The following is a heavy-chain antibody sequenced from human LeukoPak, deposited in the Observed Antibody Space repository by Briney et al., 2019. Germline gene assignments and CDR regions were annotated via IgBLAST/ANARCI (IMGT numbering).Heavy chain of an antibody. CDR1: GFTFSSYS. J-gene: IGHJ4*02. CDR3: ATSFYGDDVY. CDR2: ISSSGSTI. V-gene: IGHV3-48*04. Sequence: PGGSLRLSCAASGFTFSSYSMNWVRQAPGKGLEWVSYISSSGSTIYYADSVKGRFTISRDNAKNSLYLQMNSLRAEDTAVYYCATSFYGDDVYWGQGTLVTVSS. D-gene: IGHD4-17*01.